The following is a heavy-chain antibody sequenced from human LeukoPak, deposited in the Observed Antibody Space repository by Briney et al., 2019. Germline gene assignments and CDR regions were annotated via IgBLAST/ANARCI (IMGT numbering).Heavy chain of an antibody. CDR3: ARVGATAAARSYYFDY. J-gene: IGHJ4*02. CDR1: GFTFSSYS. D-gene: IGHD1-26*01. V-gene: IGHV3-7*01. Sequence: PGGSLRLSCAASGFTFSSYSMNWVRQAPGKGLEWVANIKQDGSEKYYVDSVKGRFTISRDNAKNSLYLQMNSLRAEDTAVYYCARVGATAAARSYYFDYWGQGTLVTVSS. CDR2: IKQDGSEK.